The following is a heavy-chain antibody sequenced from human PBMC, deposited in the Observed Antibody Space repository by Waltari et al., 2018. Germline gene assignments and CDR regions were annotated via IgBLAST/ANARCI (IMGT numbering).Heavy chain of an antibody. D-gene: IGHD2-2*02. CDR3: VRSGLGYCTSSTCYKNDD. CDR2: IYHGGIT. V-gene: IGHV4-38-2*01. Sequence: QVQLQESGPGLVRPSETLSLTCVVSGYLINSGYYWGWVRQTPGKGLQWIGSIYHGGITYYTPSLKSRLTLSVDTSRNQFSLKLTSVTAADTAIYYCVRSGLGYCTSSTCYKNDDWGQGTLVTVSS. J-gene: IGHJ4*02. CDR1: GYLINSGYY.